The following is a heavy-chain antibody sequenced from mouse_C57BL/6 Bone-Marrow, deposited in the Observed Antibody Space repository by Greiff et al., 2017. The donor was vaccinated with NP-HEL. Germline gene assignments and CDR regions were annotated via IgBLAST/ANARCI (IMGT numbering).Heavy chain of an antibody. Sequence: EVKVVESGGGLVKPGGSLKLSCAASGFTFSSYTMSWVRQTPEKRLEWVATISGGGGNTYYPDSVKGRFTISRDNAKNTLYLQMSSLRSEDTALYYCAREYYSNLWFAYWGQGTLVTVSA. CDR3: AREYYSNLWFAY. V-gene: IGHV5-9*01. CDR1: GFTFSSYT. CDR2: ISGGGGNT. J-gene: IGHJ3*01. D-gene: IGHD2-5*01.